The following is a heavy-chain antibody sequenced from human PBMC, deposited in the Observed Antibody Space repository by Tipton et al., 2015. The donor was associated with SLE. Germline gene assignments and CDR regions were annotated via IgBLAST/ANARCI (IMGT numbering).Heavy chain of an antibody. CDR3: AALFRGLWWSIDHYDFDV. CDR2: INPSGGST. Sequence: QLVQSGPEVKKPGASVKVSCKTSGYAFTSYYMHWVRQAPGQGLDWMGTINPSGGSTTYAQKFQGRVTMTRDTSTSTAYMELTSLTSEDTAVYYCAALFRGLWWSIDHYDFDVWGQGTTVTVSS. CDR1: GYAFTSYY. V-gene: IGHV1-46*01. J-gene: IGHJ6*02. D-gene: IGHD2-15*01.